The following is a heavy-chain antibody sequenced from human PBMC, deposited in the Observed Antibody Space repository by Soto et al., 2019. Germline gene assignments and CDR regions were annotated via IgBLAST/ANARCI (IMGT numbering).Heavy chain of an antibody. CDR2: INSDGSST. Sequence: GGSLRLSCAASGFTFSSYWMHWVRQAPGKGLVWVSRINSDGSSTSYADSVKGRFTISRDNAKNTLYLQMNSLRAEDTAVYYCARRGTVFGFDYWGQGTLVTVSS. CDR3: ARRGTVFGFDY. CDR1: GFTFSSYW. V-gene: IGHV3-74*01. J-gene: IGHJ4*02. D-gene: IGHD3-3*01.